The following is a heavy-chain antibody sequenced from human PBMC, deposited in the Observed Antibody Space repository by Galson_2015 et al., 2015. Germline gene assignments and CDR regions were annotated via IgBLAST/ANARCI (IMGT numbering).Heavy chain of an antibody. V-gene: IGHV3-33*01. J-gene: IGHJ4*02. D-gene: IGHD1-26*01. CDR3: ARVMGGATGEVDY. CDR1: GFTFSSHG. CDR2: IWYDGSRK. Sequence: SLRLSCAASGFTFSSHGMHWVRQAPGKGLEWVAVIWYDGSRKNCADSVKGRFTISRDNSKNTLYLQMNSLRAEDTALYYCARVMGGATGEVDYWGQGTLVTVSS.